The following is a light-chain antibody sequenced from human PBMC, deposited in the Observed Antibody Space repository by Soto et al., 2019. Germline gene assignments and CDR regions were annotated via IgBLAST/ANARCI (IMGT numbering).Light chain of an antibody. CDR1: QGISSA. CDR2: DAS. V-gene: IGKV1-13*02. Sequence: AIQLTQSPSSLSASVGDRVTITCRASQGISSALAWYQQKPGKAPKLLIYDASSLESGVPLRFSGSGSGTDFTLTISSLQPEDFATYYCQQFNSYLSYTFGQGTKLEIK. CDR3: QQFNSYLSYT. J-gene: IGKJ2*01.